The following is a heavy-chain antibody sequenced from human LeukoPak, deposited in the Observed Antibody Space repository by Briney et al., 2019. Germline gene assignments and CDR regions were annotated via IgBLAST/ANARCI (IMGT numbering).Heavy chain of an antibody. CDR2: ISFSSSYI. J-gene: IGHJ3*02. CDR1: EFTFSGYS. CDR3: ARASTPPGEDDAFDI. V-gene: IGHV3-21*01. Sequence: TGGSLRLSCAASEFTFSGYSMHWVRQAPGKGLEWVSSISFSSSYIYYADSVKGRFTISRDNAKNSLYLQMNSLRAEDTAVYYCARASTPPGEDDAFDIWGQGTMVTVSS.